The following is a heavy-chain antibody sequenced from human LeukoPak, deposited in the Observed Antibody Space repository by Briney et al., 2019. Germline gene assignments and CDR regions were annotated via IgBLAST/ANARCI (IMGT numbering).Heavy chain of an antibody. CDR3: AKDPPHPYNWNNNWFDP. CDR2: ISGSGGST. J-gene: IGHJ5*02. Sequence: GGSLRLSCAASGFTFSSYAMSWVRQARGKGVEWVSAISGSGGSTYYADSVKGRFTISRDNSKNTLYLQMNSLRAEDTAVYYCAKDPPHPYNWNNNWFDPWGQGTLVTVSS. V-gene: IGHV3-23*01. D-gene: IGHD1/OR15-1a*01. CDR1: GFTFSSYA.